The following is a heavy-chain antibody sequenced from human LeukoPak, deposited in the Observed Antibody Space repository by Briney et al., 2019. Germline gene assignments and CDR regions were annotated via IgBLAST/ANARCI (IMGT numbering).Heavy chain of an antibody. Sequence: PGGSLRLSCAASGFTFSDYYMSWIRQAPGKGLEWVSYISSSGSTIYYADSVKGRFTISRDNAKNSLYLQMNSLRAEDTAVYYCARTPDTAMATYFDYWGQGTLVTVSS. D-gene: IGHD5-18*01. CDR2: ISSSGSTI. J-gene: IGHJ4*02. V-gene: IGHV3-11*04. CDR3: ARTPDTAMATYFDY. CDR1: GFTFSDYY.